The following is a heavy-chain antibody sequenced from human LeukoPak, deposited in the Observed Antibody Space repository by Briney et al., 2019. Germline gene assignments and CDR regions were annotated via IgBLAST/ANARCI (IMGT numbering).Heavy chain of an antibody. J-gene: IGHJ4*02. D-gene: IGHD3-3*01. CDR1: GGSISSYY. Sequence: PSETLSLTCTVSGGSISSYYWSWIRQPPGKGLEWIGYIYHSGSTYYNPSLQSRVTISVDRSKNQFSLNLSSVTAADTAVYYCARDATSFGVSAAGYYFDYWGQGTLVTVSS. V-gene: IGHV4-59*12. CDR2: IYHSGST. CDR3: ARDATSFGVSAAGYYFDY.